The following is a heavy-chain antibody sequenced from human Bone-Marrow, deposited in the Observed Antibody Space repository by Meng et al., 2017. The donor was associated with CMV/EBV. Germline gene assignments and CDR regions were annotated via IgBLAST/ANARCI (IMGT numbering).Heavy chain of an antibody. CDR1: GYTFTGYY. Sequence: ASVKVSCKASGYTFTGYYMHWVRQAPGQGLEWMGWINPNSGGTNYAQKFQGRVTMTRETSISTAYMELSRLRSDDTAVYYCARDRRYCSSTSCYLGYYYGMDVWGQGTTVTVSS. CDR3: ARDRRYCSSTSCYLGYYYGMDV. CDR2: INPNSGGT. V-gene: IGHV1-2*02. J-gene: IGHJ6*02. D-gene: IGHD2-2*01.